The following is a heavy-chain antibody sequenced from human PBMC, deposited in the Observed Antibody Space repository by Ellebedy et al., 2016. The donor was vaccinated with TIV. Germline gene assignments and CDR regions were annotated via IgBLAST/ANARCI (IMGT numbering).Heavy chain of an antibody. CDR2: IYYRGNT. V-gene: IGHV4-30-4*01. CDR3: AREYSDYDEVNYYMDV. J-gene: IGHJ6*03. CDR1: GGSVSNGGYY. Sequence: SETLSLXXTVSGGSVSNGGYYWSWIRQHPGKGLEWIGNIYYRGNTYYNPSLKSRVTISADTSKNQFSLKLSSVTAADTATYYCAREYSDYDEVNYYMDVWGKGPRSPSP. D-gene: IGHD5-12*01.